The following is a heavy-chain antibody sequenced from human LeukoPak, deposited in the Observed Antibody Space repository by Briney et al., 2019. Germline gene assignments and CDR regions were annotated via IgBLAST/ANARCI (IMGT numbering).Heavy chain of an antibody. J-gene: IGHJ4*02. CDR1: GFTLSDYY. CDR3: ARRRDFIDY. V-gene: IGHV3-11*01. CDR2: SSSSGSTM. D-gene: IGHD3/OR15-3a*01. Sequence: GGSLRLSCAASGFTLSDYYMSWIRQAPGKGLEWVSYSSSSGSTMCYADSVKGRFAISRDNAKNSLYLQMNSLRAEDTAVYYCARRRDFIDYWGQGTLVTVSS.